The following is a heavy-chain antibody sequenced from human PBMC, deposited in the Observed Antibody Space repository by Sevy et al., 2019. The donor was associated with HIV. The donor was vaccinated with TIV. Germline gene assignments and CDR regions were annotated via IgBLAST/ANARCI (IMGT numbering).Heavy chain of an antibody. CDR1: GYSFTSYW. CDR3: ARLGGGYSYGYRAWFDP. J-gene: IGHJ5*02. D-gene: IGHD5-18*01. CDR2: IYPGDSDT. V-gene: IGHV5-51*01. Sequence: GESLKISCKGSGYSFTSYWIGWVRQMPGKGLEWMGIIYPGDSDTRYSPSFQGQVTISVDKSISTAYLQWSSLKASDTAMYYCARLGGGYSYGYRAWFDPWGQGTLVTVSS.